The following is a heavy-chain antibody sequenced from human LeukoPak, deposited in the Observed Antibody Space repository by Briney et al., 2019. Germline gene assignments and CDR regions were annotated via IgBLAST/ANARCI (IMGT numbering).Heavy chain of an antibody. Sequence: GGSLRLSCAASGFTFNSYAMSWVRQAPGKGLEWVSALSDSGGSTYYADSVKGRFTISRDNSKNTLYLQMNSLRAEDTAVYYCAKGQYYYDTSGYPLFDYWGQGTLVTVSS. CDR1: GFTFNSYA. V-gene: IGHV3-23*01. D-gene: IGHD3-22*01. CDR3: AKGQYYYDTSGYPLFDY. CDR2: LSDSGGST. J-gene: IGHJ4*02.